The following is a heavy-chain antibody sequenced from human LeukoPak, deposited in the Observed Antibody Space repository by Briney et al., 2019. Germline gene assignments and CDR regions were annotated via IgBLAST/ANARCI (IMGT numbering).Heavy chain of an antibody. J-gene: IGHJ4*02. D-gene: IGHD3-3*01. CDR3: ARSVLRFLEWPSFAFFDY. CDR1: GYTFTSYG. CDR2: ISAYNGNT. Sequence: ASVKVSCKASGYTFTSYGISWVRQAPGQGLEWMGWISAYNGNTNYAQKLQGRVTMTTDTSTSTAYMELRSLRSDYTAVYYCARSVLRFLEWPSFAFFDYWGQGTLVTVSS. V-gene: IGHV1-18*01.